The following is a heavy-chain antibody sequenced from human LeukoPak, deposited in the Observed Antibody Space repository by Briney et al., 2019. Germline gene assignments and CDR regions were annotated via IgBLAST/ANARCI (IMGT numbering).Heavy chain of an antibody. D-gene: IGHD5-12*01. CDR3: AGLSGYDPYYFDY. CDR2: INPNSGGT. V-gene: IGHV1-2*02. Sequence: ASVKVSCKASGGTFSSYAISWVRQAPGQGLEWMGCINPNSGGTDYAQKFQGRVTMTRDTSISTAHMELSRLTSDDTAVYYCAGLSGYDPYYFDYWGQGTLVAVSS. CDR1: GGTFSSYA. J-gene: IGHJ4*02.